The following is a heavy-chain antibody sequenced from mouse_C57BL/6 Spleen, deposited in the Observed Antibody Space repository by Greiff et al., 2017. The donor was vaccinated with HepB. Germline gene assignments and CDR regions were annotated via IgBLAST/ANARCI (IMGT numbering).Heavy chain of an antibody. Sequence: EVMLVESGEGLVKPGGSLQLSCAASGFTFSSYAMSWVLQTPEKRLEWVAYISSGGDYIYYADTVKGRFTISRDNARNTLYLQMSSLKSEDTAMYYCTRGDWYFDVWGTGTTVTVSS. CDR2: ISSGGDYI. J-gene: IGHJ1*03. CDR3: TRGDWYFDV. CDR1: GFTFSSYA. V-gene: IGHV5-9-1*02.